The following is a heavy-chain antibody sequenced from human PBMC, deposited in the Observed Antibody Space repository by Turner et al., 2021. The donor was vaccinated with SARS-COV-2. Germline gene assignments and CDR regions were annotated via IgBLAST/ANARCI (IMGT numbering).Heavy chain of an antibody. J-gene: IGHJ4*02. Sequence: QVQLQESGPGLVKPSETLSLTCPVPGGSITNYYWSWIRQPPGKGLEWIGYIFYTGNTNYSPSLKSRVTISVDTSKNQFSLKLSSVSAADTAVYYCARSSRGVGAGFDYWGQGTLVTVSS. CDR1: GGSITNYY. D-gene: IGHD1-26*01. CDR3: ARSSRGVGAGFDY. CDR2: IFYTGNT. V-gene: IGHV4-59*01.